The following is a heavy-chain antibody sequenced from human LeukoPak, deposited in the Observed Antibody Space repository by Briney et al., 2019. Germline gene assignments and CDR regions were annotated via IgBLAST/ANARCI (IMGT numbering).Heavy chain of an antibody. J-gene: IGHJ4*02. D-gene: IGHD7-27*01. CDR1: GFTFSSYA. V-gene: IGHV3-23*01. CDR2: ISGSGGST. Sequence: GGSLRLSCTASGFTFSSYAMSWVRQAPGKGLEWVSAISGSGGSTYYADSVKGRFTISRDNAKNSLYLQMNSLRAEDTAVYYCARDLRWGGYYFDYWGQGTLVTVSS. CDR3: ARDLRWGGYYFDY.